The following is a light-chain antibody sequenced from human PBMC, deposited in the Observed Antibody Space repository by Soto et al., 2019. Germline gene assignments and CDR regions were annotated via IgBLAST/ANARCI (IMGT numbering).Light chain of an antibody. CDR2: DAS. CDR1: QSVSSY. V-gene: IGKV3-11*01. Sequence: EIVLTQSPATLSLSPGERATLSCRASQSVSSYLAWYQQKPGQAPRLLIYDASNRATGIPARFSGSGSGTDFTLTISSLQSEDFAVYYCQQYNNWPPKFGQGTKVDIK. J-gene: IGKJ1*01. CDR3: QQYNNWPPK.